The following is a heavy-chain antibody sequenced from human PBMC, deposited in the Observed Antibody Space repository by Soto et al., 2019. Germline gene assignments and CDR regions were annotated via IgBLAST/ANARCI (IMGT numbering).Heavy chain of an antibody. D-gene: IGHD6-13*01. CDR3: ARGLPEPAAGANWFDP. Sequence: QVQLQQWGAGLLKPSETLSLTCAVYGGSFSGYYWSWIRQPPGKGLEWIGEINHSGSTNYNPSLKSRVTISVDTSKNQVSLKLSSVTAADTAVYYCARGLPEPAAGANWFDPWGQGTLVTVSS. V-gene: IGHV4-34*01. CDR2: INHSGST. CDR1: GGSFSGYY. J-gene: IGHJ5*02.